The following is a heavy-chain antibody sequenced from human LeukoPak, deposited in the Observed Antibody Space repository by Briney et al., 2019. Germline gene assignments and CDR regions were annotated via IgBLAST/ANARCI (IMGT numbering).Heavy chain of an antibody. D-gene: IGHD1-1*01. Sequence: PGGSLRLSCTASGFTFRSYAMHWVRQAPGKGLEWVAVISYDGSNKYYADSVKGRFTISRDNSKNTLYLQMNSLRAEDTAVYYCARELEDQFDYWGQGTLVTVSS. CDR1: GFTFRSYA. J-gene: IGHJ4*02. V-gene: IGHV3-30*04. CDR3: ARELEDQFDY. CDR2: ISYDGSNK.